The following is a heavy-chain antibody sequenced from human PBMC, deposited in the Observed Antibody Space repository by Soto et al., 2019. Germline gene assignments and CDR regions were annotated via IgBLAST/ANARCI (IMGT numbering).Heavy chain of an antibody. J-gene: IGHJ5*02. CDR3: VRDGTKTLRDWFDP. Sequence: SETLSLTCTVSGASISGFYWSWIRKSAGKGLEWIGRIYATGTTDYNPSLKSRVMMSVDTSKKQYSLKLRSVTAADTAVYYCVRDGTKTLRDWFDPWGQGISVTVSS. V-gene: IGHV4-4*07. CDR1: GASISGFY. D-gene: IGHD1-1*01. CDR2: IYATGTT.